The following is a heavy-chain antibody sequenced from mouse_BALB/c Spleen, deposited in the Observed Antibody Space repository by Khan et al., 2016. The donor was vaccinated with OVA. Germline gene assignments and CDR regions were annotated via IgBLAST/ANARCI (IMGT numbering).Heavy chain of an antibody. Sequence: VRLQQSGPELVKPGASLKISCKASGYSFTGYTMHWVKQSHGMNLEWIGLINPYNGDTTSNQKFKGKATLTIDKSSSTAYMELLSLTSEDSAVYYCRLGDAMDYWGQGTSVTVSS. CDR1: GYSFTGYT. D-gene: IGHD2-13*01. CDR2: INPYNGDT. CDR3: RLGDAMDY. J-gene: IGHJ4*01. V-gene: IGHV1-18*01.